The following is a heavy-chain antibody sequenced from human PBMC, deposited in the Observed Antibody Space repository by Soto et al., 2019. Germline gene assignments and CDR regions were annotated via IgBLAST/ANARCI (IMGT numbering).Heavy chain of an antibody. J-gene: IGHJ4*02. Sequence: GGSLRLSCAASGFTFSSYAMSWVRQAPGKGLEWVSAISGSGGSTYYADSVKGRFTISRDNSKNTLYLQMNSLRAEDTAVYYCAKGLYYDFWSGYYTIDYWGQGTLVTVSS. CDR2: ISGSGGST. CDR1: GFTFSSYA. D-gene: IGHD3-3*01. CDR3: AKGLYYDFWSGYYTIDY. V-gene: IGHV3-23*01.